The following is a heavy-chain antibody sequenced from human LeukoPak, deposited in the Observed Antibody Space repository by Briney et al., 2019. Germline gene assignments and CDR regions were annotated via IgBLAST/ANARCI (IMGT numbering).Heavy chain of an antibody. CDR1: GFTFSSYG. J-gene: IGHJ4*02. Sequence: PGGSLRLSCAASGFTFSSYGMHWVRQAPGKGLEWVAFIRYDGSNKYYADSVKGRFTISRDNSKNTLYLQMNSLRAEDTAVYYCAKSLHYYDSSGYSPLGYWGQGTLVTVSS. CDR2: IRYDGSNK. CDR3: AKSLHYYDSSGYSPLGY. D-gene: IGHD3-22*01. V-gene: IGHV3-30*02.